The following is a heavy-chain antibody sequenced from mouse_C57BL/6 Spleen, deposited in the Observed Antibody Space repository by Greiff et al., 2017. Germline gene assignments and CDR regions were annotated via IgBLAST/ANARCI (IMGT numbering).Heavy chain of an antibody. J-gene: IGHJ2*01. D-gene: IGHD2-5*01. CDR3: ARDPGYSNYFDD. CDR1: GFTFSSYA. V-gene: IGHV5-4*01. CDR2: ISDGGSHT. Sequence: EVQRVESGGGLVKPGGSLKLSCAASGFTFSSYAMSWVRQTPEKRLEWVATISDGGSHTYYPDNVKGRFTISRDNAKNNLYLQMSHLKSEDTAMYYCARDPGYSNYFDDWGQGTTLTVSS.